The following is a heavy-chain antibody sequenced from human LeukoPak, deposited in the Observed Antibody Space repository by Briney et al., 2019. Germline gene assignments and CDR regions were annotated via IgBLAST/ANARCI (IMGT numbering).Heavy chain of an antibody. V-gene: IGHV1-69*05. Sequence: GASVKVSCKASGGTFSSYAISWVRQAPGQGLEWMGRIIPIFGTANYAQKFQGRVTITTDESTSTGYMELRSLRSEDTGVYYCARDRRMEVGATDGNDYWGQGTLVTVSS. D-gene: IGHD1-26*01. CDR2: IIPIFGTA. CDR3: ARDRRMEVGATDGNDY. CDR1: GGTFSSYA. J-gene: IGHJ4*02.